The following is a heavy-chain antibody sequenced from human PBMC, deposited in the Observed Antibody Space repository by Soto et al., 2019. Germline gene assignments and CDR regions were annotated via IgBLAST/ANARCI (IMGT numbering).Heavy chain of an antibody. CDR1: GFAFSTFA. Sequence: GGSLRLSCAASGFAFSTFAMTWVRQAPGKGLEWVAAISVSGNNAYYADSVKGRFTISRDNSQNSVFLQMSSLRADDTAVYYCARDQLRPGILYSLGVLLPEYGLWGQGTLGTVSS. V-gene: IGHV3-23*01. CDR3: ARDQLRPGILYSLGVLLPEYGL. D-gene: IGHD3-22*01. J-gene: IGHJ4*02. CDR2: ISVSGNNA.